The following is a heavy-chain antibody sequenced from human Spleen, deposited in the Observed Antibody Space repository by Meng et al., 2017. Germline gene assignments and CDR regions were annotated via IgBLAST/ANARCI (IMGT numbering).Heavy chain of an antibody. J-gene: IGHJ4*02. CDR2: ISYDGSNK. D-gene: IGHD1-26*01. Sequence: RRVEVGRGWVQPGRSLRLSCAAFGFTVSSEAMYWVRQAPGKGLEWVAVISYDGSNKYYADSVRGRFTISRDNSKNTRYLQMNSLRAEDTAVYYCARVSRGSYDWGQGTLVTVSS. V-gene: IGHV3-30*01. CDR1: GFTVSSEA. CDR3: ARVSRGSYD.